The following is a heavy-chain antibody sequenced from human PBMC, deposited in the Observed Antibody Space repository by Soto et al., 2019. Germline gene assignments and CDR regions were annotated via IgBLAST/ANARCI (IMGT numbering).Heavy chain of an antibody. V-gene: IGHV1-69*13. CDR2: IIPIFGTA. CDR3: ARDRYDILTGYYLRPVAFDI. CDR1: GGTFSSYA. D-gene: IGHD3-9*01. J-gene: IGHJ3*02. Sequence: SVKVSCKASGGTFSSYAISWVRQAPGQGLEWMGGIIPIFGTANYAQKFQGRVTITADESTSTAYMELSSLRSEDTAVYYCARDRYDILTGYYLRPVAFDIWGQGTMVTVSS.